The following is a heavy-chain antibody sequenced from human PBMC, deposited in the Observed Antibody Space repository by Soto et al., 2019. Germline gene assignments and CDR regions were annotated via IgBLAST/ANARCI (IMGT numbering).Heavy chain of an antibody. D-gene: IGHD4-4*01. Sequence: GGSLRLSCAASGFTFSTYIMNWVRQAPGKGLEWVSSISSSSYIYYADSVKGRFTISRDNVKNSLYLQMNSLRAEHTAVYYCARDSVPNTVTTVYYNYGMDVWGHGTTVTVYS. CDR1: GFTFSTYI. V-gene: IGHV3-21*06. CDR3: ARDSVPNTVTTVYYNYGMDV. CDR2: ISSSSYI. J-gene: IGHJ6*02.